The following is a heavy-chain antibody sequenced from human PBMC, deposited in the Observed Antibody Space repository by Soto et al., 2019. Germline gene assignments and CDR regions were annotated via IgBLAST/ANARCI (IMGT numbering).Heavy chain of an antibody. V-gene: IGHV3-21*01. CDR3: VRARSTDSRPDY. J-gene: IGHJ4*02. CDR1: GFTFSLYS. CDR2: ISSSSTFI. D-gene: IGHD3-22*01. Sequence: PGGSLRLSCAASGFTFSLYSMIWVRQAPGKGLEWVSSISSSSTFIYYADSMKGRFTVSRDNAQNSLYLQLNSLRADDTAVYYCVRARSTDSRPDYWGQGTQVTVS.